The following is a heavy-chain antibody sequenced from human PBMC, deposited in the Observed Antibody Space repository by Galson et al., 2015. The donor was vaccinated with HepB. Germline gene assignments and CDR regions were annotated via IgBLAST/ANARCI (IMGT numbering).Heavy chain of an antibody. J-gene: IGHJ4*02. CDR1: GYTFSGYD. Sequence: SVKVSCKASGYTFSGYDMMWVRQATGQGLEWMGWMNPRSDYTGYAEKFQVRVIMTGDSSISTAYMELTSLTLEDTGVYYCVRGLDPDYWGQGTLVTVSS. V-gene: IGHV1-8*01. CDR3: VRGLDPDY. CDR2: MNPRSDYT.